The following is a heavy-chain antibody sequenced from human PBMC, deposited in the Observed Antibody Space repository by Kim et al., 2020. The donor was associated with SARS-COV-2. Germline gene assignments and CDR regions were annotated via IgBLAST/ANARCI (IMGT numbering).Heavy chain of an antibody. J-gene: IGHJ4*02. Sequence: GGSLRLSCAASGFTFSSYAMHWVRQAPGKGLEWVAVISYDGSNKYYADSVKGRFTISRDNSKNTLYLQMNSLRAEDTAVYYCARDRVVDRIADHWGQGTLVTVSS. CDR2: ISYDGSNK. CDR1: GFTFSSYA. D-gene: IGHD2-15*01. CDR3: ARDRVVDRIADH. V-gene: IGHV3-30-3*01.